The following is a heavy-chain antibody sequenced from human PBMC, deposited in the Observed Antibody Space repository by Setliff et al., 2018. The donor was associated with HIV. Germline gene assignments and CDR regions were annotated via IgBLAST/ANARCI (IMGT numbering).Heavy chain of an antibody. D-gene: IGHD1-26*01. V-gene: IGHV4-61*02. Sequence: KPSETLSLTCTVSGGSISSGTYYWSWIRQPAKGLEWIGRIYTSGSTNYNPSLKTRVTLSVDTSKNQFSLRLSSVTAADTAVYYCARGYSGYVGFTSMDVWGQGTTVTVSS. CDR3: ARGYSGYVGFTSMDV. J-gene: IGHJ6*02. CDR1: GGSISSGTYY. CDR2: IYTSGST.